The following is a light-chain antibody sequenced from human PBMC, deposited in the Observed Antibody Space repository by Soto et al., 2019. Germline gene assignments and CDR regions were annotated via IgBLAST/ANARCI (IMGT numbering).Light chain of an antibody. CDR3: QQYGSSPLT. CDR2: GAS. CDR1: QRVSNNF. J-gene: IGKJ4*01. Sequence: EIVLTQSPGTLSLSPWERATLSCRASQRVSNNFLAWYQRKPGQAPRLLIYGASSRATGIPDRFSGRGSGTDFTLTISRLEPEDFAVYYCQQYGSSPLTFGGGTKVDI. V-gene: IGKV3-20*01.